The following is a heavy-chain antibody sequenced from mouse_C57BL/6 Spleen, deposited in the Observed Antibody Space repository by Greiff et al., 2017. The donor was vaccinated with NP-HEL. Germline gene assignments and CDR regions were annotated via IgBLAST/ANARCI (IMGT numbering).Heavy chain of an antibody. V-gene: IGHV2-9*01. J-gene: IGHJ4*01. CDR1: GFSLTSYG. CDR2: IWGGGST. D-gene: IGHD2-2*01. Sequence: QVQLKESGPGLVAPSQSLSITCTVSGFSLTSYGVGWVRQPPGKGLEWLGVIWGGGSTNYNSAIMSRLSISKDNSKSQVFSKMNSLQTDDTAMYYCAKHYGYDDAMDYWGQGTSVTVSS. CDR3: AKHYGYDDAMDY.